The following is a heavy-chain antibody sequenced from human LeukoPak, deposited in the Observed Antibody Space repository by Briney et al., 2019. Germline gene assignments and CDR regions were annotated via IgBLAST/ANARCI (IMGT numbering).Heavy chain of an antibody. CDR3: ARESGGSGGYTWFDP. CDR1: GFTFSSYS. J-gene: IGHJ5*02. D-gene: IGHD3-10*01. V-gene: IGHV3-21*01. CDR2: ISSSSSYI. Sequence: GGSLRLSCAASGFTFSSYSMNWVRQAPGKGLEWVSSISSSSSYIYYADSVKGRFTISRDNAKNSLYLQMNSLRAEDTAVYYCARESGGSGGYTWFDPWGQGTLVTVSS.